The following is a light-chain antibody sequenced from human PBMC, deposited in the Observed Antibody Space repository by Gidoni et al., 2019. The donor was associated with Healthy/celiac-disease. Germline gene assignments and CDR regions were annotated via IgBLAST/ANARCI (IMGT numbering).Light chain of an antibody. CDR3: QQSYSTPLT. J-gene: IGKJ3*01. CDR2: AAS. CDR1: QSISSY. Sequence: GRRVTITCRASQSISSYFYWYQQKPGKAPKPLIYAASSLQSGVPSRFSGRGAGPDFTLTISRLQPEDYATYYYQQSYSTPLTFGPGTKVDIK. V-gene: IGKV1-39*01.